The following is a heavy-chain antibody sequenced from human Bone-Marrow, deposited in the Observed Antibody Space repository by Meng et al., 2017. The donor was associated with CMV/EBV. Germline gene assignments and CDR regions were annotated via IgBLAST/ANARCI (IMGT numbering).Heavy chain of an antibody. CDR2: ISGSGGST. Sequence: SCASSGFTFSSYAMVWVRQAPGKGLEWVSAISGSGGSTYYADSVKGRFTISRDNSKNTLYLQMNSLRAEDTAVYYCAKDLTAAAGTNYWGQGTLVTVSS. CDR3: AKDLTAAAGTNY. CDR1: GFTFSSYA. D-gene: IGHD6-13*01. J-gene: IGHJ4*02. V-gene: IGHV3-23*01.